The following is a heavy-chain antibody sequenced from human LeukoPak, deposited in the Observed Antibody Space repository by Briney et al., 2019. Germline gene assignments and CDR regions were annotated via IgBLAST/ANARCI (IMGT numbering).Heavy chain of an antibody. CDR2: IYYTGST. Sequence: SETLSLTCTVSGGSIISTDDYWGWIRQPPGKGPEWIGSIYYTGSTYHNPSLKSRVTISVDTSKNQFSLKLSSVTAADTAVYYCAIGETGYSSSWYSYYYYMDVWGEGTTVTVSS. CDR1: GGSIISTDDY. D-gene: IGHD6-13*01. J-gene: IGHJ6*03. CDR3: AIGETGYSSSWYSYYYYMDV. V-gene: IGHV4-39*07.